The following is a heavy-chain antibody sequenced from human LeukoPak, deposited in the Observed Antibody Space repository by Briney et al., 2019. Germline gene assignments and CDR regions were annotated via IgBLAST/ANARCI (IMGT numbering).Heavy chain of an antibody. V-gene: IGHV3-23*01. CDR3: AQGVGYCSSGTCYRYFPH. J-gene: IGHJ1*01. CDR1: GFTFDTYV. Sequence: GGSLRLFCAASGFTFDTYVMTWVRQAPGKGLQWVSIISAASDTLYYADSVKGRFTVSRDNSKNTLYLQMNSLRAEDTAMYYCAQGVGYCSSGTCYRYFPHWGQGALVTVSS. CDR2: ISAASDTL. D-gene: IGHD2-15*01.